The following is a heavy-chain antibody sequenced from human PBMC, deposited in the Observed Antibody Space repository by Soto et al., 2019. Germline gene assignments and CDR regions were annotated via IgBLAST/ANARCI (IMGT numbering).Heavy chain of an antibody. Sequence: ASVKVSCKASGYTFTSYAMHWVRQAPGQRLEWMGWINADNGNTKYSQKFQGRVTITRDTSASTAYMELSSLRSEDTAVYYCASGYDFWSGYYAFDYWGQGTLVTVSS. D-gene: IGHD3-3*01. CDR3: ASGYDFWSGYYAFDY. J-gene: IGHJ4*02. CDR1: GYTFTSYA. CDR2: INADNGNT. V-gene: IGHV1-3*01.